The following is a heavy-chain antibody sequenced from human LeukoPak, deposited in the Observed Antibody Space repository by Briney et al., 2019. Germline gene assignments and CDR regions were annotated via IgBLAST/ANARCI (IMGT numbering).Heavy chain of an antibody. D-gene: IGHD6-13*01. J-gene: IGHJ6*02. V-gene: IGHV3-21*01. Sequence: PGGSLRLSCAASGFTFSSYSMNWVRQAPGKGLEWVSSISSSSSYIYYADSVKGRFTISRDNAKNSLYLQMNSLRAEDTAVYYCAKVGAAATPYYYYGMDVWGHGTTVTVSS. CDR1: GFTFSSYS. CDR2: ISSSSSYI. CDR3: AKVGAAATPYYYYGMDV.